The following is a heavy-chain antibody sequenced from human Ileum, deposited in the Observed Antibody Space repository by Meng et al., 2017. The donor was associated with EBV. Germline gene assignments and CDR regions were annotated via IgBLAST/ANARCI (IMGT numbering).Heavy chain of an antibody. V-gene: IGHV4-61*01. Sequence: QFQLEGSGPGLVKPSDPLSLPCTVSGGSVSSAHSFWTWIREAPGKGLEWIGYMSYSGSTNYSPPLESRVTISVDTSKNQFSLKLSSVTAADTAVYYCAGDPHSGSPHWGQGTLVTVSS. CDR2: MSYSGST. J-gene: IGHJ4*02. CDR1: GGSVSSAHSF. D-gene: IGHD1-26*01. CDR3: AGDPHSGSPH.